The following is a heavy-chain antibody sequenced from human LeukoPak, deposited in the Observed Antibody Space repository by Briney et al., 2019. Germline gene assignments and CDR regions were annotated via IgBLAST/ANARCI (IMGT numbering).Heavy chain of an antibody. CDR2: LNPSGGST. V-gene: IGHV1-46*01. CDR1: GYTFTSFY. CDR3: ARGYGSGRYCYGMDV. Sequence: GASVKVSCKASGYTFTSFYMHWVRQAPGQGLEWMGILNPSGGSTSYAQKFQGRVTMTRDTSTSTVYMELSSLRSEDTAVYYCARGYGSGRYCYGMDVWGKGTTVTVSS. D-gene: IGHD3-10*01. J-gene: IGHJ6*04.